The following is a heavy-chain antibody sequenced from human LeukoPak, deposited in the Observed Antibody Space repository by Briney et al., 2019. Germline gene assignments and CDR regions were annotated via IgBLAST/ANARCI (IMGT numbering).Heavy chain of an antibody. J-gene: IGHJ4*02. CDR3: VVVPAVPKIDY. CDR1: GGSISSYY. D-gene: IGHD2-2*01. Sequence: PSETLSLTCTVSGGSISSYYWSWIRQPPGKGLEWIGEINHSGSTNYNPSLKSRVTISVDTSKNQFSLKLSSVTAADTAVYYCVVVPAVPKIDYWGQGTLVTVSS. CDR2: INHSGST. V-gene: IGHV4-34*01.